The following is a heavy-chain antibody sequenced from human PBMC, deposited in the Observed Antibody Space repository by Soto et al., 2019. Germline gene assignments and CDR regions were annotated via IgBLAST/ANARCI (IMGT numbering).Heavy chain of an antibody. CDR1: GFNFKIYA. CDR3: AREDDYNYRYFNYGLDV. CDR2: ISFDGDRK. V-gene: IGHV3-30-3*01. D-gene: IGHD5-12*01. Sequence: PGGSLRLSCAASGFNFKIYALQWVRHAPGKGLEWVAVISFDGDRKYYADSVKGRFTISRDNFQNTLYLQMNNLRVEDAALYFCAREDDYNYRYFNYGLDVWGQGTTVTVSS. J-gene: IGHJ6*02.